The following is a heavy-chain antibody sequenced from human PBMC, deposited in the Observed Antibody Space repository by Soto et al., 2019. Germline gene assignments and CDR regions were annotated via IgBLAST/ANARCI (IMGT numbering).Heavy chain of an antibody. J-gene: IGHJ5*02. V-gene: IGHV3-13*01. CDR3: ARGRNSGYCIGTGCQGSWLDP. CDR1: GFTLSNYD. CDR2: IGTAGDT. Sequence: PGGSLRLSCAASGFTLSNYDMHWVRQATGKGLEWVSAIGTAGDTYYPGSVKGRITISREDAKNSVYLQMNSLRAGDTAVYYCARGRNSGYCIGTGCQGSWLDPWGQGTLVTVSS. D-gene: IGHD2-2*01.